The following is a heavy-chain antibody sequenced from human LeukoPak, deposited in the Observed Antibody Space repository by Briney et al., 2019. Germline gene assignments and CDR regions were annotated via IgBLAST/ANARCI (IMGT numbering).Heavy chain of an antibody. V-gene: IGHV4-34*01. Sequence: SETLSLTCTVSGGSISGYYWSWIRQPPGKGLEWIGEINHSGSTNYNPSLKSRVTISVDTSKNQFSLKLSSVTAADTAVYYCARGIPSRRVSTAYPYPWGQGTLVTVSS. CDR3: ARGIPSRRVSTAYPYP. J-gene: IGHJ5*02. CDR2: INHSGST. D-gene: IGHD2-21*02. CDR1: GGSISGYY.